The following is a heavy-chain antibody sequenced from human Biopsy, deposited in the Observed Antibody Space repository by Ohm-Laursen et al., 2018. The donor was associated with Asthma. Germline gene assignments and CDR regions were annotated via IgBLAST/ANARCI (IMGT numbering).Heavy chain of an antibody. V-gene: IGHV3-33*06. CDR1: GFTFSSYG. Sequence: SLRLSCAASGFTFSSYGMHWVRQAPGKGLEWVAVIWYDGSNKYYADSVKGQFTISRDNSKNTLYLQMNSLRAEDTAVYYCAKDRDYDILTGPPGFDYWGQGTLVTVSS. CDR3: AKDRDYDILTGPPGFDY. CDR2: IWYDGSNK. J-gene: IGHJ4*02. D-gene: IGHD3-9*01.